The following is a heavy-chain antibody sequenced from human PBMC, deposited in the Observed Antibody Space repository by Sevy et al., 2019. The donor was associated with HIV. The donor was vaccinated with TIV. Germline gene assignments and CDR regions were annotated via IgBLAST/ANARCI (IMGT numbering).Heavy chain of an antibody. CDR3: STLGKYDYGSLLDY. Sequence: ASVKVSCKTSGYMFTDYYIHWVRQAPGQGFEWMGWINPNSGATAYAQIFQDRVTVTRDTSITTSYMELTRLKSDDTAGYYCSTLGKYDYGSLLDYWGQGTLVTV. D-gene: IGHD4-17*01. V-gene: IGHV1-2*02. J-gene: IGHJ4*02. CDR1: GYMFTDYY. CDR2: INPNSGAT.